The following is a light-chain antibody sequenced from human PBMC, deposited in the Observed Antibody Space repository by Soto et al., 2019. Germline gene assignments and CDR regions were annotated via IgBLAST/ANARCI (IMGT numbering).Light chain of an antibody. CDR1: KLGDKY. V-gene: IGLV3-1*01. CDR2: QDS. J-gene: IGLJ2*01. CDR3: QAWDSSTVV. Sequence: SYELTQPPSVSVSPGQTASLTCSGEKLGDKYACWYQQKPGQSPVLVIYQDSKRPSGIPERFSGSNSGNTATLTISGTQAMDEADYYCQAWDSSTVVFGGGTKLTVL.